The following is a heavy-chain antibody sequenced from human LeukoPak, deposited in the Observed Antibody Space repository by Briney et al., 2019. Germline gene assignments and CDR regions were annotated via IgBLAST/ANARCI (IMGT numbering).Heavy chain of an antibody. Sequence: GGSLRLSCAVSGFSFADEYMSWIRQAPGQGLEWVSYISNTGSYTNYADSVEGRFTISRDNTENSLYLQMNSLRAEDTAVYYCARSRGAGPGAYFDYWGQGTLVTVTS. J-gene: IGHJ4*02. CDR3: ARSRGAGPGAYFDY. CDR1: GFSFADEY. V-gene: IGHV3-11*03. CDR2: ISNTGSYT. D-gene: IGHD6-19*01.